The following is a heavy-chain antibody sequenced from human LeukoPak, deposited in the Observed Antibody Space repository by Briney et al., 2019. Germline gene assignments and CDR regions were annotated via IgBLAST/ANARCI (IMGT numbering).Heavy chain of an antibody. CDR3: AKEKSLYCSSTSCSEGLDY. J-gene: IGHJ4*02. CDR2: ISSSSKYI. Sequence: GGSLRLSCAASEFTFSSYNMNWVRQAPGKGLEWVSSISSSSKYIYYADSVKGRFTISRDNSKNTLYLQMNSLRAEDTAVYYCAKEKSLYCSSTSCSEGLDYWGQGTLVTVSS. V-gene: IGHV3-21*01. CDR1: EFTFSSYN. D-gene: IGHD2-2*01.